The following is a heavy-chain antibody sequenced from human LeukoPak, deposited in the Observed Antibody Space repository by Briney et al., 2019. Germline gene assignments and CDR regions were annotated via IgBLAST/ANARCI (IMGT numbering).Heavy chain of an antibody. V-gene: IGHV3-30*02. Sequence: GGSLRLSCAASGFTFTTYGMHWVRQAPGKGLEWVAFIRYDGSNKYYGDSVKGRFSISRDNSKNTLYLQMSSLRAEDTAVYYCAKGSKGVVFTRDHYMDVWGKGTTVTISS. CDR2: IRYDGSNK. CDR1: GFTFTTYG. CDR3: AKGSKGVVFTRDHYMDV. J-gene: IGHJ6*03. D-gene: IGHD3-3*01.